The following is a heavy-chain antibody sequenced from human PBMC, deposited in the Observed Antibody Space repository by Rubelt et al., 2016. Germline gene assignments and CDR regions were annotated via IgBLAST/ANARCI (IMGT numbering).Heavy chain of an antibody. J-gene: IGHJ4*02. V-gene: IGHV4-4*07. CDR2: IYTSGST. D-gene: IGHD3-10*01. Sequence: QVQLQESGPGLVKPSETLSLTCTVSGGSISSYYWSWIRQPAGKGLEWIGRIYTSGSTNYNPSLKSRVTMSVDTSKIQFSLKLGSVTAADTAVYYCARGGTMVRGVIMPFDYWGQGTLVTVSS. CDR3: ARGGTMVRGVIMPFDY. CDR1: GGSISSYY.